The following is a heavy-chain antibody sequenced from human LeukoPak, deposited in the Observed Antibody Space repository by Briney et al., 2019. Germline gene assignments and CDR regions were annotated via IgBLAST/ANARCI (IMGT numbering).Heavy chain of an antibody. V-gene: IGHV4-34*01. CDR2: VNHSGGT. CDR1: GGSLSSYY. J-gene: IGHJ6*03. D-gene: IGHD3-10*01. Sequence: WDPLSLTCAVSGGSLSSYYWSWIRQPPGKGLEYIGEVNHSGGTNYSPSLKSRVTMSVDTSKNQFSLRVNSVTAADTAVYYCARARNYNSGGYSYYYFMDVWGKGTTVTV. CDR3: ARARNYNSGGYSYYYFMDV.